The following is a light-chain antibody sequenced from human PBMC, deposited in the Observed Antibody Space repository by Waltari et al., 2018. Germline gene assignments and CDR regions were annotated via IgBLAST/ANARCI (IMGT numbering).Light chain of an antibody. CDR3: LVWDSSIGV. J-gene: IGLJ1*01. CDR1: EVDQKY. Sequence: SSDLTPPPSLSVSPGQTATIPCQAHEVDQKYPSWYQQKPAQSPVLVLYQDNVRPSGIPELFSGSNSGNTATLTISGTQAMDEADYYCLVWDSSIGVFGSGTKITVL. V-gene: IGLV3-1*01. CDR2: QDN.